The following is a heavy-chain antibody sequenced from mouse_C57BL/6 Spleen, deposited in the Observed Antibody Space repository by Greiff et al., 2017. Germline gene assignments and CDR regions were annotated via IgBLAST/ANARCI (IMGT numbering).Heavy chain of an antibody. D-gene: IGHD1-1*01. J-gene: IGHJ4*01. CDR2: IYPGDGDT. CDR1: GYAFSSSW. Sequence: QVQLQQSGPELVKPGASVKISCKASGYAFSSSWMNWVKQRHGKGLEWIGRIYPGDGDTNYNGKFKGKATLTADKSSSTAYMPLSSLTSEDCAVYCWAREENYYSSSSFYAMDYWGQGTSVTVSS. CDR3: AREENYYSSSSFYAMDY. V-gene: IGHV1-82*01.